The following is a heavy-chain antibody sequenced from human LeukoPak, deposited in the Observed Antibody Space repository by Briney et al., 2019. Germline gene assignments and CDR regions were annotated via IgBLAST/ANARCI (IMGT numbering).Heavy chain of an antibody. CDR3: ARLDTSGYYYYGMDV. J-gene: IGHJ6*02. D-gene: IGHD3-22*01. CDR2: IYPGDSDP. Sequence: GESLKISCKGSGYSFTSYWIGWVRQMPGKGLEWMGIIYPGDSDPRYSPSFQGQVIISADKSISTVYPQWSSLKASDTAMYYCARLDTSGYYYYGMDVWGQGTTVTVSS. CDR1: GYSFTSYW. V-gene: IGHV5-51*01.